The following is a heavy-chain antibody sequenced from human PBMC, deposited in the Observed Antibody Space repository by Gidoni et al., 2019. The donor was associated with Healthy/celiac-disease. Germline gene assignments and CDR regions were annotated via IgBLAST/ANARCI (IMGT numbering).Heavy chain of an antibody. V-gene: IGHV3-73*02. J-gene: IGHJ6*03. Sequence: EVQLVESGGGLVQAGGSRQLSCAAPGFTFSGSAMHWVRQASGKGLEWVGRIRSKANSDATAYAASVKGRFTISRDDSKNTAYLQMNSLKTEDTAVYYCTRLDYDLGNYYMDVWGKGTTVTVSS. CDR2: IRSKANSDAT. CDR1: GFTFSGSA. CDR3: TRLDYDLGNYYMDV. D-gene: IGHD3-3*01.